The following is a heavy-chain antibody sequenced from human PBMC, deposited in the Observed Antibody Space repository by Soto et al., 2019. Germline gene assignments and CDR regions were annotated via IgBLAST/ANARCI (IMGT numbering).Heavy chain of an antibody. CDR2: IYPGDSDR. CDR3: VRYRSRDYYYGMDV. CDR1: GYSFDNYW. D-gene: IGHD1-26*01. Sequence: PGESLKISGNGSGYSFDNYWIGWVRQMPGKGLEWMAIIYPGDSDRRYSPSFQGQVTISADQSISTAYLQWSSPKASDTANYYCVRYRSRDYYYGMDVWGQGTTVTV. V-gene: IGHV5-51*01. J-gene: IGHJ6*02.